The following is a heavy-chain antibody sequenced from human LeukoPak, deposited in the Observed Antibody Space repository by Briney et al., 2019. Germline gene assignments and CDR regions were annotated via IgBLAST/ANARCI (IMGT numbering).Heavy chain of an antibody. D-gene: IGHD6-6*01. CDR3: ARDQGSSSAFDY. Sequence: PSETLSLTCTVSGGSISSSNWWSWVRQPPGKGLEWIGEIYHSGSTNYNPSLKSRVTISVDKSKNQFSLKLSSVTAADTAVYYCARDQGSSSAFDYWGQGTLVTVSS. J-gene: IGHJ4*02. CDR1: GGSISSSNW. V-gene: IGHV4-4*02. CDR2: IYHSGST.